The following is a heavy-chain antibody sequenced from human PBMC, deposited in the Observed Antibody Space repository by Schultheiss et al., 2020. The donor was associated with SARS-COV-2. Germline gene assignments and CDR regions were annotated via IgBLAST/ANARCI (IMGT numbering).Heavy chain of an antibody. D-gene: IGHD6-25*01. Sequence: GGSLRLSCAASGFTFRSYWMSWVRQAPGKGLEWVAVISYDGSNKYYADSVKGRFTISRDNSKNTLYLQMNSLRAEDTAVYYCARGKHGDYWGQGTLVTVSS. CDR3: ARGKHGDY. J-gene: IGHJ4*02. V-gene: IGHV3-30*07. CDR1: GFTFRSYW. CDR2: ISYDGSNK.